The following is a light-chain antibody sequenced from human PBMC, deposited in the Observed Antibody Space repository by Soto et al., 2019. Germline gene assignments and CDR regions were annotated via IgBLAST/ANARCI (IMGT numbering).Light chain of an antibody. Sequence: DIQMTQSPSTLSASVGDRFTITFLASQSISSWLAWYQQKPGKAPKLLIYDASSLEAGVPSRFRGSGSGTDFTFTISRLQPEDIATYYCQQYENLPTFGQGTRLEIK. CDR1: QSISSW. J-gene: IGKJ5*01. V-gene: IGKV1-5*01. CDR2: DAS. CDR3: QQYENLPT.